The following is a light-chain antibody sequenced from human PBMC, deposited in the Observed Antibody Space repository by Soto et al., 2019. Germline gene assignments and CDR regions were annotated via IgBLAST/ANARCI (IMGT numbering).Light chain of an antibody. CDR1: QSLLYTNTYNY. Sequence: EIVMTQSPLTLPVTPGEPASISCRSSQSLLYTNTYNYLDWYVQKPGQSPQLLIYFGSNRAPGVPDRFSVSGSGTDFTLKINRVEAEDVGTYYCMQALQSLTFDQGTRLEIQ. CDR2: FGS. CDR3: MQALQSLT. V-gene: IGKV2-28*01. J-gene: IGKJ5*01.